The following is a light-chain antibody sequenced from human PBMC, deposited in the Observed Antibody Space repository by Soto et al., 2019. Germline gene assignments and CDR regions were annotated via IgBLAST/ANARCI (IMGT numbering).Light chain of an antibody. CDR3: QQYGGSPIT. Sequence: DIVLTQSPGTLSLSPGGRATLSCRASESVSRRLAWYQQRPGHAPRLLISGASVRDSGVPFRFIGSGSGTDFTLTISRLGPEDFAVYFCQQYGGSPITFGLGTRLEIK. V-gene: IGKV3-20*01. J-gene: IGKJ5*01. CDR1: ESVSRR. CDR2: GAS.